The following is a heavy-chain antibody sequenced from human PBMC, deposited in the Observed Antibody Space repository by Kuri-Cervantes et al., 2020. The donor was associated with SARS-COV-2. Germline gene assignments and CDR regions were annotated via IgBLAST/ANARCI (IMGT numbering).Heavy chain of an antibody. J-gene: IGHJ4*02. D-gene: IGHD3-10*01. Sequence: GGSLRLSCAASGFTVSSNYMSWVRQAPGKGLVWVSRINHDGSSTEFADSVKGRFAISRDNAKNTLYLQMNSLRAEDTAVYYCARDLAGGYGSGSEFDYWGQGTLVTVSS. CDR3: ARDLAGGYGSGSEFDY. V-gene: IGHV3-74*03. CDR2: INHDGSST. CDR1: GFTVSSNY.